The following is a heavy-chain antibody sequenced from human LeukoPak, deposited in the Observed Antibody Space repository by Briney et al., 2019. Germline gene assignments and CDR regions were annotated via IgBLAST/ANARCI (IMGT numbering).Heavy chain of an antibody. Sequence: KPSETLSLTCTVSGGSVSSGSYYWSWIRQPPGKGLEWIGYIYYSGSTNYNPSLKSRVTISIDTSKNQFSLNLTSVTAADTAVYYCARGMGYSYGLYYFDYWGQGTLVIVSS. CDR1: GGSVSSGSYY. CDR3: ARGMGYSYGLYYFDY. CDR2: IYYSGST. V-gene: IGHV4-61*01. D-gene: IGHD5-18*01. J-gene: IGHJ4*02.